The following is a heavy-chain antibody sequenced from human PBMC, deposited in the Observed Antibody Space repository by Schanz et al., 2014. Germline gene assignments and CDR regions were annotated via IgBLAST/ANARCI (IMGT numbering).Heavy chain of an antibody. V-gene: IGHV3-23*01. CDR2: VGDTGTTK. Sequence: EVKLLESGGGLVQPGGSLRLSCAASGFTFATYAMSWVRQAPAKGLEWVAVVGDTGTTKFYADSVKGRLTVSRDNSMNTVYLQMNSLRSDDAAVYYCARAQGVIRLYYGVDVWGQGTTVTVSS. CDR1: GFTFATYA. CDR3: ARAQGVIRLYYGVDV. D-gene: IGHD3-10*01. J-gene: IGHJ6*02.